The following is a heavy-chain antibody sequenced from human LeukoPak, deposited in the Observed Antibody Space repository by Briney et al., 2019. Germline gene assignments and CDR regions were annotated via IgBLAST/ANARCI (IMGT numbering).Heavy chain of an antibody. CDR1: GYTFTSYG. D-gene: IGHD5-18*01. V-gene: IGHV1-18*01. J-gene: IGHJ4*02. Sequence: GASVKVSCKASGYTFTSYGISWVRQAPGQGLEWMGWISAYNGNTNYAQKLQGRVTMTTDTSTSTAYMELRSLRSDDTAVYYCATWDVMSSRTAMVMLDYWGQGTLVTVSS. CDR3: ATWDVMSSRTAMVMLDY. CDR2: ISAYNGNT.